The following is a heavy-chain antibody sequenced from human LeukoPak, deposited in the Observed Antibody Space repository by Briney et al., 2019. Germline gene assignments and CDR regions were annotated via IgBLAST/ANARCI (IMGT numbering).Heavy chain of an antibody. Sequence: SETLSLTCTVSGGSISSYYWSWIRQPPGKGLERIGYIYYSGSTNYNPSLKSRVTISVDTSKNQFSLKLSSVTAADTAVYYCARHGGPLVYDSSGYYSDYWGQGTLVTVSS. V-gene: IGHV4-59*08. CDR1: GGSISSYY. CDR3: ARHGGPLVYDSSGYYSDY. CDR2: IYYSGST. D-gene: IGHD3-22*01. J-gene: IGHJ4*02.